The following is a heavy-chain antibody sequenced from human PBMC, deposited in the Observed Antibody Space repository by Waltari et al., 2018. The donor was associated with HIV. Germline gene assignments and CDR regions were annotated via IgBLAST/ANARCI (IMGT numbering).Heavy chain of an antibody. CDR3: AKGPTLTSPPTYFNY. Sequence: EVHLVESGGGLVQPGRSLRLSCAASGFTFDDYAMHWVLQTPGKGLEWVSGISWNSGSIGYADSVKGRFTISRDNAKNSLFLQMNSLRPEDTAFYYCAKGPTLTSPPTYFNYWGQGTLVTVSS. D-gene: IGHD2-2*01. J-gene: IGHJ4*02. V-gene: IGHV3-9*01. CDR2: ISWNSGSI. CDR1: GFTFDDYA.